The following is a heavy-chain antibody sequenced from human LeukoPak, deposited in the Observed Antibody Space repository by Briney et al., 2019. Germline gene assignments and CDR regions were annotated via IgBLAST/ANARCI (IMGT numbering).Heavy chain of an antibody. V-gene: IGHV3-23*01. CDR3: AKDASGSYVYVFDI. D-gene: IGHD1-26*01. CDR1: GFTFSGYA. J-gene: IGHJ3*02. Sequence: GGSLRLSCAASGFTFSGYAMNWVRQAPGKGLEWVSGISGSGGSTYYADSVKGRFTISRDNSRNTLYLQMNSLRAEDTAVYYCAKDASGSYVYVFDIWGQGTMVTVSS. CDR2: ISGSGGST.